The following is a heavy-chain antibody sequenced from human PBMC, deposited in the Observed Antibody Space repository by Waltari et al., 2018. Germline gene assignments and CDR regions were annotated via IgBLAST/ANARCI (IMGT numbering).Heavy chain of an antibody. V-gene: IGHV6-1*01. CDR3: ARGGVHYYGSGALFDY. CDR1: GDSVSSNSAA. J-gene: IGHJ4*02. Sequence: QVQLQQSGPGLVKPSQTLSLTCAISGDSVSSNSAAWNWIRQSPSRGLEWLGRTYYRSNCYNDYAVSSKIRITINPDTSKTQFSLKLSSVTAVETAVYYCARGGVHYYGSGALFDYWGQGTLVTVSS. D-gene: IGHD3-10*01. CDR2: TYYRSNCYN.